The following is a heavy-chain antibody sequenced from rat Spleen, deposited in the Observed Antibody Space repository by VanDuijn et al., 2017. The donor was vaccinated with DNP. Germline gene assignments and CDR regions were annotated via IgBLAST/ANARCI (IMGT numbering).Heavy chain of an antibody. D-gene: IGHD1-7*01. J-gene: IGHJ2*01. CDR2: INSAGTT. Sequence: EVQLQESGPGLVKPSQSFSLTCSVTDYSVTSSYRWNWIRKVPGNKLEWMGYINSAGTTNYNPSLKSRISITRDTSKNHFFLQLNSVTTEDTATYYCARWTRYFDSWGQGVLVTVSS. V-gene: IGHV3-3*01. CDR1: DYSVTSSYR. CDR3: ARWTRYFDS.